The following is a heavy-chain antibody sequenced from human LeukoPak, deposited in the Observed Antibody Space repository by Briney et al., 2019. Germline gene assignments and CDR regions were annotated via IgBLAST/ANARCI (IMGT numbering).Heavy chain of an antibody. V-gene: IGHV3-7*01. CDR2: IKQDGSEK. CDR1: GFTFSRYW. D-gene: IGHD3-10*01. J-gene: IGHJ5*02. CDR3: ARGRPRSGSYYRGLFDP. Sequence: GGSLRLSCAASGFTFSRYWMSWVRQAPGKGLEWVANIKQDGSEKYYVDSVKGRFTISRDNAKNSLYLQMNSLRAEDTAVYYCARGRPRSGSYYRGLFDPWGQGTLVTVSS.